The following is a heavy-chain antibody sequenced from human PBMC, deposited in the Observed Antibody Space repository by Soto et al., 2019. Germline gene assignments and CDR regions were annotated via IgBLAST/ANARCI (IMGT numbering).Heavy chain of an antibody. Sequence: SVKVSCKASGVTFSRQDMRWVRQAPGQGLEWMGGIIPIFGTPQYAEKFQDRLTITADESTRTAYMELSSLTSEDTAMYYCATNGGTDGYNFDYWGQGTLVTVSS. CDR1: GVTFSRQD. J-gene: IGHJ4*02. CDR3: ATNGGTDGYNFDY. D-gene: IGHD5-12*01. CDR2: IIPIFGTP. V-gene: IGHV1-69*13.